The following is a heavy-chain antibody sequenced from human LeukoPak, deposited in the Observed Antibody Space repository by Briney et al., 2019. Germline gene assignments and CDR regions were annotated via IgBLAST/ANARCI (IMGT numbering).Heavy chain of an antibody. Sequence: GGSLRLSCAASAFPFSYYGMHWVRQAPGKGLEWVAVIWANGNDKYYADSVKGRFAISRDNAKNSLYLQMNSLRAEDTAVYYCARGTGAFDIWGQGTMVTVSS. CDR2: IWANGNDK. CDR1: AFPFSYYG. V-gene: IGHV3-33*01. J-gene: IGHJ3*02. CDR3: ARGTGAFDI.